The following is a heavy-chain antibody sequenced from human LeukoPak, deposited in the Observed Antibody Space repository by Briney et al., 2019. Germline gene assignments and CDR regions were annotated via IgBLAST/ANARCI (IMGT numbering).Heavy chain of an antibody. CDR1: GFTFSDYF. J-gene: IGHJ4*02. V-gene: IGHV3-11*04. CDR3: ATSQSSVAGIVGD. D-gene: IGHD6-19*01. CDR2: ISGSGSNK. Sequence: GGSLRLSCAASGFTFSDYFMTWIRQAPGKGLEWVSYISGSGSNKYYADSVKGRFTISRDNAKNSLYLQMNSLRVEDTAVYYCATSQSSVAGIVGDWGQGTLVTVPS.